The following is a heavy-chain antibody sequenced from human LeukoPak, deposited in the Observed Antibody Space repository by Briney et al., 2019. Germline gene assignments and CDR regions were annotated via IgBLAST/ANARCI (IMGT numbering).Heavy chain of an antibody. Sequence: GGSLRLSCAASGFTFSSYSMNWVRQAPGKGLEWVSSISSSSSYIYYADSVKGRFTISRDNAKNSLYLQMNSLRAEDTAVYYCARGVTLYYGMDVWGQGTTVTVSS. D-gene: IGHD2-21*02. CDR1: GFTFSSYS. V-gene: IGHV3-21*01. CDR2: ISSSSSYI. J-gene: IGHJ6*02. CDR3: ARGVTLYYGMDV.